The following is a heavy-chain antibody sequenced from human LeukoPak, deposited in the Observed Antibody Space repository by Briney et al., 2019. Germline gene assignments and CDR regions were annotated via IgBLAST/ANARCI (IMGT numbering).Heavy chain of an antibody. D-gene: IGHD3-3*01. CDR2: ISGSGGST. CDR1: GFTFSSYA. V-gene: IGHV3-23*01. CDR3: AKGHSHYDFCSGYHHSNWFDY. Sequence: GGSLRLSCAASGFTFSSYAMSWVRQAPGKGLEWVPAISGSGGSTYYADSVKGRFTISRDNSKNTLYLQMNSLRAEDTAVYYCAKGHSHYDFCSGYHHSNWFDYWGQGTLVTVSS. J-gene: IGHJ5*01.